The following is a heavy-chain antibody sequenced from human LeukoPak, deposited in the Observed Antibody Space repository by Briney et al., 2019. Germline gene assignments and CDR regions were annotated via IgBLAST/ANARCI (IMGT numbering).Heavy chain of an antibody. D-gene: IGHD3-10*01. Sequence: SETLSLTCAVYGGSFSGYYWSWIRQPPGKGLEWIGEINHSGSTNYNPSLKSRVTISVDTSKNQFSLKLSSVTAADTAVYYCARRVRAVRYYYYYYMDVWGKGTTVTISS. J-gene: IGHJ6*03. V-gene: IGHV4-34*01. CDR3: ARRVRAVRYYYYYYMDV. CDR2: INHSGST. CDR1: GGSFSGYY.